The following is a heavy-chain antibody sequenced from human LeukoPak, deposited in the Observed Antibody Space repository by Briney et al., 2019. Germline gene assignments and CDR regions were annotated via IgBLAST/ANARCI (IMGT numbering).Heavy chain of an antibody. CDR1: GGSISSYY. CDR3: VRHGYYYDTAGPRGPFDI. V-gene: IGHV4-39*01. CDR2: IYYSGST. J-gene: IGHJ3*02. D-gene: IGHD3-22*01. Sequence: SETLSLTCTVSGGSISSYYWGWIRQPPGKGLEWIGTIYYSGSTYYNPSLESRVTISVDTSKNQFSLKLSSVTAADTAVYYCVRHGYYYDTAGPRGPFDIWGQGTMVTVSS.